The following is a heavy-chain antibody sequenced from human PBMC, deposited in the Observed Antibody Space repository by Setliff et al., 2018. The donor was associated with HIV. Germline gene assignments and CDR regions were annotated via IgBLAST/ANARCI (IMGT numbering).Heavy chain of an antibody. J-gene: IGHJ3*01. CDR2: IYTSGTT. V-gene: IGHV4-4*09. Sequence: SETLSLTCAVSSASISNYHWSWIRQTPGKGLEWIGSIYTSGTTNYNPSLEGRITSSVDLSKNHFSLNLHSVTAADTAVYYCAIGDEYPGVFQSWGQGKVVTVS. D-gene: IGHD2-2*01. CDR3: AIGDEYPGVFQS. CDR1: SASISNYH.